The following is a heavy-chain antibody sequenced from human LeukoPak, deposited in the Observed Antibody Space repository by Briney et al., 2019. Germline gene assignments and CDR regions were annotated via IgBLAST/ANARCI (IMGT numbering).Heavy chain of an antibody. V-gene: IGHV3-30-3*01. D-gene: IGHD3-3*01. J-gene: IGHJ4*02. CDR1: GFTFSSYA. CDR3: ARDSVDFWSGYYLGCFDY. CDR2: ISYDGSNK. Sequence: GGSLRLSCAASGFTFSSYAMHWVRQAPGKGLEWVAVISYDGSNKYYADSVKGRFTISRDNSKNTLYLQMNSLRAEDTAVYYCARDSVDFWSGYYLGCFDYWGQGTLVTVSS.